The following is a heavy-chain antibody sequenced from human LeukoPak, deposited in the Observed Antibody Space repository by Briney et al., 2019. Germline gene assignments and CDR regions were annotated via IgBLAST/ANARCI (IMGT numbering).Heavy chain of an antibody. J-gene: IGHJ6*03. D-gene: IGHD3-3*01. V-gene: IGHV4-34*01. Sequence: SETLSLTCGVSGGSFSISYWSWIRQPPGKGLEWIGQIYHSGGANYIPSLRSRVTISIDTSKNQLSLRLSSVTAADTAVYYCARLCPFDFWSGYYRNYYYMDVWGKGTTVTVSS. CDR2: IYHSGGA. CDR3: ARLCPFDFWSGYYRNYYYMDV. CDR1: GGSFSISY.